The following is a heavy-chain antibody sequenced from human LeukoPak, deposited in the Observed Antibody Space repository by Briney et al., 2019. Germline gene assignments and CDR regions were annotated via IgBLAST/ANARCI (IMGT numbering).Heavy chain of an antibody. CDR1: GGSISSGGYS. CDR2: IYYSGST. Sequence: SETLSLTCAVSGGSISSGGYSWSWIRQPPGKGLEWIGYIYYSGSTNYNPSLKSRVTISVDTSKNQFSLKLSSVTAADTAVYYCASDGGNYYDSSGYYYLGYWGQGTLVTVSS. J-gene: IGHJ4*02. CDR3: ASDGGNYYDSSGYYYLGY. V-gene: IGHV4-61*08. D-gene: IGHD3-22*01.